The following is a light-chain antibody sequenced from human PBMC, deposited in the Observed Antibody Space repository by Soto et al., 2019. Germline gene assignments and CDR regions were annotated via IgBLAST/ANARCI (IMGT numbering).Light chain of an antibody. J-gene: IGLJ3*02. Sequence: QSVLTQPPSVSGAPGQRVTISCTGSSSNIGAGYDVHWYQQLPGTAPKLLIYGNSNRPSGVPDRLSGSKSGTSASLAITGLRAEDEADYYCQSYDSSLSGSVFGGGTKLTV. CDR2: GNS. CDR1: SSNIGAGYD. V-gene: IGLV1-40*01. CDR3: QSYDSSLSGSV.